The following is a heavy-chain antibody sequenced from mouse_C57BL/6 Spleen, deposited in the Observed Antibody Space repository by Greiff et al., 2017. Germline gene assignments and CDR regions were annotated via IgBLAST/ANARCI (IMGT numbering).Heavy chain of an antibody. D-gene: IGHD2-5*01. CDR2: IRNKANNHAT. V-gene: IGHV6-6*01. Sequence: DVKLVESGGGLVQPGGSMTLSCAASGFTFSDAWMDWVRQSPGKGLEWVAEIRNKANNHATYYAESVKGRFTISRDDSKSSVYLQMNSLRAEDTGIYYCTMYYSNYAGYFDFWGTGTTVTVSS. CDR3: TMYYSNYAGYFDF. CDR1: GFTFSDAW. J-gene: IGHJ1*03.